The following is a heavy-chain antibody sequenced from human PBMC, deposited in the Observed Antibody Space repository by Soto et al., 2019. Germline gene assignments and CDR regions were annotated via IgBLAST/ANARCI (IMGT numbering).Heavy chain of an antibody. CDR1: GFTFSSYA. CDR2: ISGSGGST. CDR3: AKVMGTMIVVVITRAYYFDY. V-gene: IGHV3-23*01. Sequence: GGSLRLSCAASGFTFSSYAMSWVRQAPGKGLEWVSAISGSGGSTYYADSVKGRFTIPRDNSKNTLYLQMNSLRAEDTAVYYCAKVMGTMIVVVITRAYYFDYWGQGTLVTVSS. D-gene: IGHD3-22*01. J-gene: IGHJ4*02.